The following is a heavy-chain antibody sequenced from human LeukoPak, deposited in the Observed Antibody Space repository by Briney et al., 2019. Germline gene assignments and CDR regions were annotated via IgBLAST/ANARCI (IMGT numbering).Heavy chain of an antibody. CDR2: INHSGST. J-gene: IGHJ4*02. CDR3: ARGFPLWFGQRFEIAFDY. CDR1: GGSFSGYY. Sequence: PSETLSLTCAVYGGSFSGYYWSWIRQPPGKGLEWIGEINHSGSTNYNPSLKSRVTISVDTSKNQFPLKLSSVTAADTAVYYCARGFPLWFGQRFEIAFDYWGQGTLVTVSS. D-gene: IGHD3-10*01. V-gene: IGHV4-34*01.